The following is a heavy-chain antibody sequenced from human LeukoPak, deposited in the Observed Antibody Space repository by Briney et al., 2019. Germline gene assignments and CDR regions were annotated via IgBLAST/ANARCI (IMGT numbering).Heavy chain of an antibody. CDR2: IQYDGSNK. CDR3: AKVQGGTSYYYYYMDV. V-gene: IGHV3-30*02. D-gene: IGHD1-26*01. CDR1: GFTFSSNG. Sequence: PGGSLRLSCSASGFTFSSNGMHWVRQAPGKGLEWVAFIQYDGSNKYYADSVKGRFTISRDNSKNTLYLQMNSLRAEDTAVYYCAKVQGGTSYYYYYMDVWGKGTTVTISS. J-gene: IGHJ6*03.